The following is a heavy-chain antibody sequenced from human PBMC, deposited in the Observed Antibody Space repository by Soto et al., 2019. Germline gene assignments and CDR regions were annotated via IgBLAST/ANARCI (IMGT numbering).Heavy chain of an antibody. CDR1: GGSISVSY. J-gene: IGHJ4*02. V-gene: IGHV4-59*01. CDR3: ARSVAVPGANLDY. D-gene: IGHD6-19*01. CDR2: VYYTGST. Sequence: PSETLSLTCSVSGGSISVSYWSLIRQSPGKGLEWLGDVYYTGSTNYSPSLRSRVSISVETSKNEFSLRLSSVTAADTDVYFCARSVAVPGANLDYWGQGTQVTVSS.